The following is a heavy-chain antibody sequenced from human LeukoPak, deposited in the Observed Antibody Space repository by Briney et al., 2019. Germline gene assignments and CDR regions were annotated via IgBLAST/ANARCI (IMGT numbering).Heavy chain of an antibody. Sequence: GGSLRLSCAASGFTFSSYSMNWVRQAPGKGLEWVSYISSSSTIYYADSVKGRFTISRDNAKNSLYLQMNSLRAEDTAVYYCARGQMVAGTLEYFQHWGQGTLVTVSS. J-gene: IGHJ1*01. CDR2: ISSSSTI. CDR1: GFTFSSYS. CDR3: ARGQMVAGTLEYFQH. V-gene: IGHV3-48*01. D-gene: IGHD6-19*01.